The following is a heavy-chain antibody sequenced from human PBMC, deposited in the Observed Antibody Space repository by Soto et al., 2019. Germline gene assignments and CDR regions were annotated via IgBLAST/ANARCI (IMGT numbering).Heavy chain of an antibody. CDR1: GGSIRSGGYY. D-gene: IGHD1-7*01. CDR3: ARDSSLELPYYYYGMDV. V-gene: IGHV4-31*03. Sequence: LSLTCTVSGGSIRSGGYYWSWIRQHPGKGLEWIGYIYYSGSTYYNPSLKSRVTISVDTSKNQLSLKLSSVTAADTAVYYCARDSSLELPYYYYGMDVWGQGTTVTVSS. CDR2: IYYSGST. J-gene: IGHJ6*02.